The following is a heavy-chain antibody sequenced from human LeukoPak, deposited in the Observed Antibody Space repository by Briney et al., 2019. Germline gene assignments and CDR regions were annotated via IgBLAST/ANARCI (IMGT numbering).Heavy chain of an antibody. CDR2: IKQDGSEK. Sequence: PGGSLRLSCAASGFTFSSYWMSWVRQAPGKGLEWVANIKQDGSEKYYVDSVKGRFTISRDNAKNSLYLQMNSLRAEDTAVYYCARVSPITIFGVVITDAFDIWGQGTMVTVSS. CDR3: ARVSPITIFGVVITDAFDI. CDR1: GFTFSSYW. V-gene: IGHV3-7*01. D-gene: IGHD3-3*01. J-gene: IGHJ3*02.